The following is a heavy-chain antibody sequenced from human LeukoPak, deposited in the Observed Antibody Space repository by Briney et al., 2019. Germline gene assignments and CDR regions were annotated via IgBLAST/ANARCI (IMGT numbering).Heavy chain of an antibody. CDR1: GGSISSYY. Sequence: SETLPLTCTVSGGSISSYYWSWIRQPPGKGLEWIGYIYYSGSTNYNPSLKSRVTISVDTSKNQFSLKLSSVTAADTAVYYCARGSFYFDYWGQGTLVTVSS. CDR2: IYYSGST. D-gene: IGHD3-10*01. J-gene: IGHJ4*02. CDR3: ARGSFYFDY. V-gene: IGHV4-59*12.